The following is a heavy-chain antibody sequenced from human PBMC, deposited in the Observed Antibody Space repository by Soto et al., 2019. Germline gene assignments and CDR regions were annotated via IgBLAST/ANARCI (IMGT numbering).Heavy chain of an antibody. CDR1: GFSFSSYG. CDR2: LSHDGGRK. CDR3: AKDPFEYSASYSGH. D-gene: IGHD1-26*01. V-gene: IGHV3-30*18. Sequence: QVQLVESGGGVVQPGRSLRLSCAASGFSFSSYGMNWVRQAPGKGLEWLALLSHDGGRKYYVDSVKGRFTISRDNSMNTLYLQMNSLRPEDTAVYYCAKDPFEYSASYSGHWGRGTLVTVSS. J-gene: IGHJ4*02.